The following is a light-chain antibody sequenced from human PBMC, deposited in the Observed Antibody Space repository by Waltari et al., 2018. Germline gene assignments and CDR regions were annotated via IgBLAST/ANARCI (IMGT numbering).Light chain of an antibody. V-gene: IGKV3-20*01. CDR1: QSVGKS. J-gene: IGKJ1*01. CDR3: QHYVNLPVT. CDR2: DAS. Sequence: IVLTQSPGTLSLSPGERATLSCRASQSVGKSLAWYQQRPGQAPRLLIYDASTRATGTPGRFSGSGFGTDFSLAISSLEAEDFAVYFCQHYVNLPVTFGQGTKVEI.